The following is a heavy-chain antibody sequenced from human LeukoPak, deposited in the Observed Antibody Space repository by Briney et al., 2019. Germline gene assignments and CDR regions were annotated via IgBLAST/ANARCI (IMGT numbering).Heavy chain of an antibody. J-gene: IGHJ6*02. CDR1: GGSISSGSYY. CDR3: AREGVVVAATSMDV. CDR2: IYTSGST. Sequence: TLSLTCTVSGGSISSGSYYWSWIRQPAGKGLEWIGRIYTSGSTNYNPSLKSRVTISVDTSKNQFSLKLSSVTAADTAVYYCAREGVVVAATSMDVWGQGTTVTVSS. D-gene: IGHD2-15*01. V-gene: IGHV4-61*02.